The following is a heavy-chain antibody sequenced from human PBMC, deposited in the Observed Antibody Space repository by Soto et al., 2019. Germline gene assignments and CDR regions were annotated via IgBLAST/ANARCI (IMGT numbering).Heavy chain of an antibody. CDR3: ASGGSSLNFDS. Sequence: GESLRLSSQASGFTFSSSGMHWVRQAPGKGLELVAIISYDGNYKHHADSVNGRFTISRDNSKNTLYLQMNSLRAEDTAVYYCASGGSSLNFDSWGQGT. D-gene: IGHD6-6*01. J-gene: IGHJ4*02. V-gene: IGHV3-30*03. CDR2: ISYDGNYK. CDR1: GFTFSSSG.